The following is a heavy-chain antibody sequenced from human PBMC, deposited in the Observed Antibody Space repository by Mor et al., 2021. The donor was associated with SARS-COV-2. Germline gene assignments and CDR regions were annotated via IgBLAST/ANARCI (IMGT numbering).Heavy chain of an antibody. CDR2: IGASGSTV. V-gene: IGHV3-48*03. CDR3: ARAGYSSLRAFDI. J-gene: IGHJ3*02. Sequence: GLEWISYIGASGSTVYNADSVKGRFTISRDNAKNSLYLQMNSLRAEDTAIYYCARAGYSSLRAFDIWGQGTMVT. D-gene: IGHD5-18*01.